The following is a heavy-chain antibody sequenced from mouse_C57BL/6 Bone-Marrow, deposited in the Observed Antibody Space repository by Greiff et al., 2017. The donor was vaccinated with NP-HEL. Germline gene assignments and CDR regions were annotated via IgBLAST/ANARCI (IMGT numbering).Heavy chain of an antibody. J-gene: IGHJ2*01. CDR2: IYPRSGNT. D-gene: IGHD1-1*01. CDR1: GYTFTSYG. V-gene: IGHV1-81*01. CDR3: ARRGFTTVVATDFDD. Sequence: QVQLQHSGAELARPGASVKLSCKASGYTFTSYGISWVQQRTGQGLEWIGEIYPRSGNTYYTEKFKGKATLTADKSSSTQYLERRSLTSEDAAFYFGARRGFTTVVATDFDDWGQGTTLTVSS.